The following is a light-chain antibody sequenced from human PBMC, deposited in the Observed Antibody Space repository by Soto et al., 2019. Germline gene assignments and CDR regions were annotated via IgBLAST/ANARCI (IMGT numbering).Light chain of an antibody. J-gene: IGKJ1*01. Sequence: EIVLTQSPGTVSLSPGEGATLSCRASQSVNSNYLAWYQQKPGQAPRLLIYGASSRATGIPDRFSGSGSGTDFTLTISRVEPEDFVVYYCQQYGSLPGTFGQGTKVDIK. V-gene: IGKV3-20*01. CDR2: GAS. CDR3: QQYGSLPGT. CDR1: QSVNSNY.